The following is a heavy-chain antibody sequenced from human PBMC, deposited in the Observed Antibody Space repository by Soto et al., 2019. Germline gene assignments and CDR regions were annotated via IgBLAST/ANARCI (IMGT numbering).Heavy chain of an antibody. J-gene: IGHJ4*02. V-gene: IGHV3-21*01. CDR2: ISSSSSYI. CDR3: AREERWLQFHDY. D-gene: IGHD5-12*01. Sequence: LRLSCAASGFTFSSYSMNWVRQAPGKGLEWVSSISSSSSYIYYADSVKGRFTTSRDNAKNSLYLQMNSLRAEDTAVYYCAREERWLQFHDYWGQGTLVTVSS. CDR1: GFTFSSYS.